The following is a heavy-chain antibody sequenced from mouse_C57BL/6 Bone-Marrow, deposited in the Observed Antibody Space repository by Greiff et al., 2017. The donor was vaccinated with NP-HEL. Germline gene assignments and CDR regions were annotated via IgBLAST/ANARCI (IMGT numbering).Heavy chain of an antibody. J-gene: IGHJ2*01. Sequence: EVKLMESGGGLVQPGGSLSLSCAASGFTFTDYYMSWVRQPPGKALEWLGFIRNKANGYTTEYSASVKGRFTISRDNSQSILYLQMNALRAEDSATYYCARYDGLVDYWGQGTTLTVSS. D-gene: IGHD2-3*01. CDR3: ARYDGLVDY. CDR1: GFTFTDYY. V-gene: IGHV7-3*01. CDR2: IRNKANGYTT.